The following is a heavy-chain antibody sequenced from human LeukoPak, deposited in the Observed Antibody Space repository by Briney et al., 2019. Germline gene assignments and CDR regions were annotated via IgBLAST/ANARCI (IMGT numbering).Heavy chain of an antibody. CDR2: INPNSGGT. CDR3: ARVPMHMVRRDYYYYGMDV. J-gene: IGHJ6*02. V-gene: IGHV1-2*02. Sequence: ASAKVSCKASGYTFTGYYMHWVRQAPGQGLEWMGWINPNSGGTNYAQKFQGRVTMTRDTSISTAYMELSRLRSDDTAVYYCARVPMHMVRRDYYYYGMDVWGQGTTVTVSS. D-gene: IGHD3-10*01. CDR1: GYTFTGYY.